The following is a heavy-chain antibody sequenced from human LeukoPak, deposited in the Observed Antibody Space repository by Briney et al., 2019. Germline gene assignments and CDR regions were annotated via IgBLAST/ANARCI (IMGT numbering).Heavy chain of an antibody. D-gene: IGHD1-26*01. V-gene: IGHV3-73*01. J-gene: IGHJ3*02. CDR2: VRSKDNNYAT. CDR3: TRVNLSSDSYYDAFDI. Sequence: GGSLRLSCAASGFSFSGSPMHWVRQASGKGLEWVGRVRSKDNNYATTYTASVKGRFTISRDDSKNTAYLQMNSLEIEDTAVYYCTRVNLSSDSYYDAFDIWGQGTLVTVSS. CDR1: GFSFSGSP.